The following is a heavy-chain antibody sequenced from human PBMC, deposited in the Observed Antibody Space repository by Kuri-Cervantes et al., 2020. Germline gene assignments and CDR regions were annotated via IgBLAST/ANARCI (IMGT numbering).Heavy chain of an antibody. CDR3: AKSSRSYNWGFFDF. J-gene: IGHJ4*02. Sequence: LSLTCAVYGGSFSGYYWSWVRQAPGKGLEWVSGISLTGNTAYYADSVRGRFTISRDNSQSTLYLQMNSLRAEDTAVCYCAKSSRSYNWGFFDFWGQGTLVTVSS. CDR1: GGSFSGYY. CDR2: ISLTGNTA. V-gene: IGHV3-23*01. D-gene: IGHD1-26*01.